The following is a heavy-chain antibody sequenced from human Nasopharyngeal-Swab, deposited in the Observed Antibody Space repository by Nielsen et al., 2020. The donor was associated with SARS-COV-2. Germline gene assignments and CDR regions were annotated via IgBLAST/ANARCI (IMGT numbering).Heavy chain of an antibody. CDR1: GDSVTSNHYF. D-gene: IGHD6-6*01. Sequence: SETLSLTCTVSGDSVTSNHYFWGSVRQPPGEGLEWIGSIFYSETPSYNPSLKSRVTISVDRTRNQFSLRLSSVAAADTAVYYCARHAFCSSFCHNWYFDLWGRGTLVTVSS. CDR3: ARHAFCSSFCHNWYFDL. J-gene: IGHJ2*01. CDR2: IFYSETP. V-gene: IGHV4-39*01.